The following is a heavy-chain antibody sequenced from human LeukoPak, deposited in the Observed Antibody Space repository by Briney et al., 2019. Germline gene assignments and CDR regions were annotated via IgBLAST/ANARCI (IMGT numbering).Heavy chain of an antibody. CDR3: AKDTYSSGWAPVY. CDR2: ISYDGSNK. D-gene: IGHD6-19*01. Sequence: GGSLRLSCAASGFTFSSYPMHWVRQAPGKGLEWVAVISYDGSNKYYADSVKGRFTISRDNSKNTLYLQMNSLRAEDTAVYYCAKDTYSSGWAPVYWGQGTLVTVSS. CDR1: GFTFSSYP. J-gene: IGHJ4*02. V-gene: IGHV3-30-3*01.